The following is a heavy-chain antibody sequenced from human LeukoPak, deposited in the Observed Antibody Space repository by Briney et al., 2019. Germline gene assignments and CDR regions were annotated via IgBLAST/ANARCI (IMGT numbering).Heavy chain of an antibody. CDR3: ARARITIFGVVINYFDY. V-gene: IGHV4-34*01. Sequence: PSETLSLTCAVYGGSLSGYYWSWIRQPPGKGLEWIGEINHSGSTNYNPSLKSRVTISVDTSKNQFSLKLSSVTAADTAVYYCARARITIFGVVINYFDYWGQGTLVTVSS. CDR1: GGSLSGYY. CDR2: INHSGST. J-gene: IGHJ4*02. D-gene: IGHD3-3*01.